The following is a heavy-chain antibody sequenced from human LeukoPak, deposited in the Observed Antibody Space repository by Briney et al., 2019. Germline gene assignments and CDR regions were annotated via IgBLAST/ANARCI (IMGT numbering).Heavy chain of an antibody. V-gene: IGHV3-21*04. D-gene: IGHD2-2*01. CDR2: ISSSSSYI. J-gene: IGHJ4*02. Sequence: PGGSLRLSCAASGFTFSSYSMNWVRQAPGKGLEWVSSISSSSSYIYYADSVKGRFTISRDNSKNTLYLQMNSLRAEDTAVYYCAKWLGDIVVVPAAGIDYWGQGTLVTVSS. CDR3: AKWLGDIVVVPAAGIDY. CDR1: GFTFSSYS.